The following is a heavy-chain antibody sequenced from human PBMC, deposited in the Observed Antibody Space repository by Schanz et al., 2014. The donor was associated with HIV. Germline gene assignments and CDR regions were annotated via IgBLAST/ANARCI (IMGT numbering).Heavy chain of an antibody. J-gene: IGHJ4*02. CDR1: GFTFDSYG. V-gene: IGHV3-30*18. CDR3: AKGWRGYSISSLVDY. CDR2: ISYDGSNK. Sequence: QVQLVESGGGVVQPGRSLRLSCAASGFTFDSYGMHWVRQAPGKGLEWVAVISYDGSNKKYADSVKGRFTISRDNSKNTLYLQMNSLRADDTAVYYCAKGWRGYSISSLVDYWGQGSLVTVSS. D-gene: IGHD6-6*01.